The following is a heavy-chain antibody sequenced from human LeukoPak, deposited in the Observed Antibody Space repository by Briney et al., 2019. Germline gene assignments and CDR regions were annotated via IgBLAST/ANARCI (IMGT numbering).Heavy chain of an antibody. J-gene: IGHJ4*02. CDR2: IYYSGST. CDR1: GGSISSSSYY. CDR3: ARHEEYSYGYRKKTGVVSAYFDY. D-gene: IGHD5-18*01. V-gene: IGHV4-39*01. Sequence: PSETLSLTCTASGGSISSSSYYWGWIRQPPGKGLEWIGSIYYSGSTYYNPSLKSRVTISVDTSKNQFSLKLSSVTAADTAVYYCARHEEYSYGYRKKTGVVSAYFDYWGQGTLVTVSS.